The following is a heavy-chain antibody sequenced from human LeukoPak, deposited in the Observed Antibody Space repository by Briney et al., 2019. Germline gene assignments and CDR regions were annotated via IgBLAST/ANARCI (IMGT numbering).Heavy chain of an antibody. CDR2: IFSSGST. Sequence: GGSLRLSCAASGFIVSSNYMSWVRQAPGKGLEWVSVIFSSGSTYYADSVKGRFTISRDNSRNTLYLQMNSLRAEDTVVYFCAREGYTNGWYRNWGQGTLVTVSS. CDR3: AREGYTNGWYRN. J-gene: IGHJ4*02. V-gene: IGHV3-53*01. CDR1: GFIVSSNY. D-gene: IGHD6-19*01.